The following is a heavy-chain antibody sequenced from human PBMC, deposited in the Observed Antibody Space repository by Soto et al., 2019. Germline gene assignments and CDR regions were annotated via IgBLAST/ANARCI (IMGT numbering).Heavy chain of an antibody. D-gene: IGHD2-8*01. Sequence: XSVKVSCKASGYTFTDYYIHLVRQTPGQGLEWMGMINPSGGSTDYAQKFRGRVTMTRDTSTGTVYMELSSLRSEDTDVYYCARPPFPGCINAVCYPFDYWGQGTLVTVSS. J-gene: IGHJ4*02. CDR1: GYTFTDYY. CDR3: ARPPFPGCINAVCYPFDY. V-gene: IGHV1-46*01. CDR2: INPSGGST.